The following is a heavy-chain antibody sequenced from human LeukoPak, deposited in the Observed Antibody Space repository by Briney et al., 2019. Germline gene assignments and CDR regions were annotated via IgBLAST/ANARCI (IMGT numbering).Heavy chain of an antibody. V-gene: IGHV5-51*01. CDR3: AGYFSEQQLVQGFDP. J-gene: IGHJ5*02. CDR1: GYSFTSYW. D-gene: IGHD6-13*01. CDR2: IYPGDSDT. Sequence: GESLKISCKGSGYSFTSYWIGWVRQMPGKGLEWMGIIYPGDSDTRYSPSFQGQVTISADKSISTAYLQWSSLKASDTAMYYCAGYFSEQQLVQGFDPWGQGTLVTVSS.